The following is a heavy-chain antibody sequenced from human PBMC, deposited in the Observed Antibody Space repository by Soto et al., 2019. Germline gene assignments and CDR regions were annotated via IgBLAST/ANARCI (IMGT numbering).Heavy chain of an antibody. J-gene: IGHJ4*02. Sequence: SVKVSCKASGGTFSSYAISWVRQAPGQGLEWMGGIIPIFGTANYAQKFQGRVTITADESTSTAYMELSSLRSEDTAVYYCARSVDTAMGVYSGSYRYNDYWGQGTLVTVSS. V-gene: IGHV1-69*13. D-gene: IGHD5-18*01. CDR2: IIPIFGTA. CDR3: ARSVDTAMGVYSGSYRYNDY. CDR1: GGTFSSYA.